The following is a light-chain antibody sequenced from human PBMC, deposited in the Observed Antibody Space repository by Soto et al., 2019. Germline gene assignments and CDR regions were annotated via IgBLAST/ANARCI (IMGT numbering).Light chain of an antibody. J-gene: IGKJ3*01. Sequence: EIVLTHSPGTLSLSPGQRATLSCRASETLSSGSLAWYQQKPGQAPRLLISNASRRATGTPDRFSGSGSGTDFTLTISRLEPEDFAVYSCQQYGRSPVTFGPGTKVDIK. CDR1: ETLSSGS. CDR3: QQYGRSPVT. CDR2: NAS. V-gene: IGKV3-20*01.